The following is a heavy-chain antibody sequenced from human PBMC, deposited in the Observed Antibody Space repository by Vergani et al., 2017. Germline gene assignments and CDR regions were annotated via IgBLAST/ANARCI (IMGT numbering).Heavy chain of an antibody. V-gene: IGHV1-69*12. J-gene: IGHJ4*02. CDR3: ARDRGGEYSSSWYVLVY. D-gene: IGHD6-13*01. CDR2: IIPIFGTA. Sequence: QVQLVQSGAEVKKPGSSVKVSCKTSGGTFKSNTFSWVRQAPGQGLEWMGGIIPIFGTADYAQKFQGRVTITADESTSTAYMELSSLRSEDTAVYYCARDRGGEYSSSWYVLVYWGQGTLVTVSS. CDR1: GGTFKSNT.